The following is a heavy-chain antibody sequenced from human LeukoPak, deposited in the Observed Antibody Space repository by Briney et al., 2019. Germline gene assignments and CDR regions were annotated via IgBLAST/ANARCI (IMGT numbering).Heavy chain of an antibody. J-gene: IGHJ4*02. V-gene: IGHV4-59*12. Sequence: SETLSLTCTVSNGSINNYYWNWIRQPPGKGLEWIGYVFYSGSTNYNPSLKSRVTISVDASKNNFSLKLNSVTAADTAVYYCARGSVGDYLDYWGQGTLVTVSS. CDR3: ARGSVGDYLDY. D-gene: IGHD1-26*01. CDR1: NGSINNYY. CDR2: VFYSGST.